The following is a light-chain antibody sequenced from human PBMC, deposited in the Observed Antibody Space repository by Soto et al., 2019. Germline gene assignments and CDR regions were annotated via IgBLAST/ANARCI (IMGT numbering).Light chain of an antibody. Sequence: QSALTQPASVSGSPGQSITISCTGTSSDVGGYNYASWYQHHPGKAPKLMIYDVSNRPSGVSNRFSGSKSGNTASLTISGLQAEDEADYSCSSYTSSSTYVFGTGTKVTVL. J-gene: IGLJ1*01. CDR3: SSYTSSSTYV. CDR1: SSDVGGYNY. CDR2: DVS. V-gene: IGLV2-14*01.